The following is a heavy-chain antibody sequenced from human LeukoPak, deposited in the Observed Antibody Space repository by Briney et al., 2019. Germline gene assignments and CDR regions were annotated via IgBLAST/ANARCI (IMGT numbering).Heavy chain of an antibody. J-gene: IGHJ3*02. Sequence: ASVKVSCKASVYTFTDYYMHWVRQAPGQGLEWMGWINPNSGGTDYTQKFQGRVTMTRDTSISTAYMELGRLTSDDTAVYYCARGNLGARAVMLDAFDIWGQGTMVTVSS. CDR1: VYTFTDYY. CDR2: INPNSGGT. V-gene: IGHV1-2*02. CDR3: ARGNLGARAVMLDAFDI. D-gene: IGHD1-26*01.